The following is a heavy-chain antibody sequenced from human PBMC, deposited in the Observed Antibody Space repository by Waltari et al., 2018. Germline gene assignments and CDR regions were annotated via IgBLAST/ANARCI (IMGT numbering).Heavy chain of an antibody. J-gene: IGHJ3*02. CDR2: IKQDGSEK. CDR1: GFTFSSYW. Sequence: EVQLVESGGGLVRPGGSLRLSCAASGFTFSSYWLSWVRQAPGKGLEWVANIKQDGSEKYYVDSVKGRFTISRDNAKNSLYLQMNSLRAEDTAVYYCARDYGYYYVHAFDIWGQGTMVTVSS. V-gene: IGHV3-7*01. D-gene: IGHD3-22*01. CDR3: ARDYGYYYVHAFDI.